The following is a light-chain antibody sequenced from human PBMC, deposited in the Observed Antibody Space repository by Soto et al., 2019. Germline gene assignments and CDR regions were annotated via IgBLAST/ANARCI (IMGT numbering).Light chain of an antibody. CDR1: QSISSW. CDR2: DAS. J-gene: IGKJ2*01. CDR3: QQYNSFSPYT. Sequence: DIQMTQSPSTLSASVGDRVTITCRASQSISSWLAWYQQKPGKAPQLLIYDASSLESGVPSRFSGSGSGTEFTLTLSSLQPDDFATYYCQQYNSFSPYTFGQGTKLEIK. V-gene: IGKV1-5*01.